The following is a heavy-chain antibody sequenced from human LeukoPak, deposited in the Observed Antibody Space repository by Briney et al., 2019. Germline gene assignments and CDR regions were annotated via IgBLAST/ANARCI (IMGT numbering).Heavy chain of an antibody. J-gene: IGHJ4*02. V-gene: IGHV3-48*03. CDR3: ASWPSSSWSN. Sequence: AGGSLRLSCAASGFTFSSYEMNWVRQAPGKGLEWVSYISSSGSTIYYADSVKGRFTISRDNAKNSLYLQMNSLRAEDTAVYYCASWPSSSWSNWGQGTLVTVSS. CDR1: GFTFSSYE. CDR2: ISSSGSTI. D-gene: IGHD6-13*01.